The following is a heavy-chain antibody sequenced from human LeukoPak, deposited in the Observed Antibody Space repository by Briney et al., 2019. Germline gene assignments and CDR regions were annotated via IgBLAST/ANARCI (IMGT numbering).Heavy chain of an antibody. V-gene: IGHV3-74*01. CDR1: GFTFSIYW. D-gene: IGHD5-18*01. Sequence: GGSLRLSCAASGFTFSIYWMHWVRQVPGKGLVWVSHLNSDGSSSNYADSVKGRFTISRDNAKNTLYLQMNSPRAEDTAVYYCVRVRMNIYGFDYWGQGTLVTVSS. CDR3: VRVRMNIYGFDY. J-gene: IGHJ4*02. CDR2: LNSDGSSS.